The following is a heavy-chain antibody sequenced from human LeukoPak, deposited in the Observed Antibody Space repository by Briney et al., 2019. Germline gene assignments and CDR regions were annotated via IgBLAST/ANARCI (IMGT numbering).Heavy chain of an antibody. J-gene: IGHJ4*02. Sequence: ASVKVSCKASGGTFSSYAISWVRQAPGQGLEWMGGIIPIFGTANHAQKFQGRVTITADESTSTAYMELSSLRSEDTAVYYCARDNIFGGIAAAGTALDYWGQGTLVTVSS. D-gene: IGHD6-13*01. V-gene: IGHV1-69*13. CDR2: IIPIFGTA. CDR1: GGTFSSYA. CDR3: ARDNIFGGIAAAGTALDY.